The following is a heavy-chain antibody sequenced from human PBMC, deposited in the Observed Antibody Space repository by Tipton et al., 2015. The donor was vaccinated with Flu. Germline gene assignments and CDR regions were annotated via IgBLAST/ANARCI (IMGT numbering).Heavy chain of an antibody. CDR2: INPNSGGT. D-gene: IGHD3-10*01. Sequence: QLVQSGAEVKKPGASVKVSCKASGYTFTGYYMHWVRQAPGQGLEWMGWINPNSGGTNYAQKFQGRVTMTRDTSISTAYMELSRLGSDDRAVFYCAREKGSSVQGVWGGHNWFVPWGQGTLVPVSS. J-gene: IGHJ5*02. CDR1: GYTFTGYY. V-gene: IGHV1-2*02. CDR3: AREKGSSVQGVWGGHNWFVP.